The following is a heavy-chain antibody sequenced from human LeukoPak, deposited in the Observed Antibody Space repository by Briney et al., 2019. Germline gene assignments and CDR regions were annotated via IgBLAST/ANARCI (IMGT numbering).Heavy chain of an antibody. J-gene: IGHJ4*02. V-gene: IGHV4-39*01. CDR3: ARRAVGATPYFDY. D-gene: IGHD1-26*01. CDR2: IYYSGST. CDR1: GGSISSSSYC. Sequence: SETLSLTCTVSGGSISSSSYCWGWIRQPPGKGLEWIGSIYYSGSTYYNPSLKSRVTISVDTSKNQFSLKLSSVTAADTAVYYCARRAVGATPYFDYWGQGTLVTVSS.